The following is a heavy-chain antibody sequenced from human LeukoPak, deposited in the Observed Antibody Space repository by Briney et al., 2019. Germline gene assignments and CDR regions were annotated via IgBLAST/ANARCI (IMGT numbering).Heavy chain of an antibody. D-gene: IGHD6-13*01. CDR3: ARSQSSSLIDY. CDR1: GFSLSAYG. CDR2: IWYDGTSK. Sequence: GGSLRLSCAASGFSLSAYGVHWVRQAPGKGLEWVAVIWYDGTSKDYADSVKGRFTFFRDNSKNTLYLQMNSLTVEDTAVYYCARSQSSSLIDYWGQGTLVTVSS. J-gene: IGHJ4*02. V-gene: IGHV3-33*01.